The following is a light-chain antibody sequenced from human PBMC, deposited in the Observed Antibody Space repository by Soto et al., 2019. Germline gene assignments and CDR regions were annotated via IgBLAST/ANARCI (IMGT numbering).Light chain of an antibody. Sequence: EIVLTQSPGTLSLSPGERATLSCRASQSVSSSYLAWYQQKPGQAPRLLIYGASSRATCIPDRFSGSGSGTDFPLTSSRLEPEYFAVYYCQQCGSSGWTFGQGTKVEIK. V-gene: IGKV3-20*01. CDR3: QQCGSSGWT. CDR2: GAS. J-gene: IGKJ1*01. CDR1: QSVSSSY.